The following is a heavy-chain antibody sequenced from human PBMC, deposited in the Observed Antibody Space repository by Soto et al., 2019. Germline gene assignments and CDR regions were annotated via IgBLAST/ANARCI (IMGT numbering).Heavy chain of an antibody. D-gene: IGHD3-10*01. CDR1: GFTFSSFD. V-gene: IGHV3-13*05. Sequence: PGGSLRLACAASGFTFSSFDMHWVRQATGKGQGWVSAIVAASDPYYPGSVKGRFTISRENAKNSLYLQMNSLRAGDTAVYYCAISERVGELGWNYYYGMDVWGQGTTVTVSS. CDR3: AISERVGELGWNYYYGMDV. J-gene: IGHJ6*02. CDR2: IVAASDP.